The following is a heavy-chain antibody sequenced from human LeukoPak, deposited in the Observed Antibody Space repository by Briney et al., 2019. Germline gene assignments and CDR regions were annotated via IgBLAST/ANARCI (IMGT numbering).Heavy chain of an antibody. Sequence: VASVKVSCKASGYTFTSYGISWVRQAPGQGLEWMGIINPSGGSTSYAQKFQGRVTMTRDTSTSTVYMELSSLRSEDTAVYYCARGMGTYYYDSSGYSPYDYWGQGTLVTVSS. CDR2: INPSGGST. D-gene: IGHD3-22*01. J-gene: IGHJ4*02. CDR3: ARGMGTYYYDSSGYSPYDY. V-gene: IGHV1-46*01. CDR1: GYTFTSYG.